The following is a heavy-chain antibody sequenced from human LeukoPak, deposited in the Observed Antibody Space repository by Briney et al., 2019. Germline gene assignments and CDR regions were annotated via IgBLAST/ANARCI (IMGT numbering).Heavy chain of an antibody. Sequence: GGSLRLSCAASGFTFRSYTMQWVRRAPGKGLEWVANIKQDGSEKYYVDSVKGRFTISRDNAQNSLYLQMNSLRAEDTAVFYCARVRGGYCSGGSCYSAFDIWGQGTMVTVSS. CDR1: GFTFRSYT. CDR3: ARVRGGYCSGGSCYSAFDI. J-gene: IGHJ3*02. D-gene: IGHD2-15*01. CDR2: IKQDGSEK. V-gene: IGHV3-7*04.